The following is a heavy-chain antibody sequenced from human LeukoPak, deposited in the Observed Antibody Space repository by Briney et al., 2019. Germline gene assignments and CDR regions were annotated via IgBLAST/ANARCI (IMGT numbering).Heavy chain of an antibody. J-gene: IGHJ4*02. CDR1: GGSFSGYY. V-gene: IGHV4-34*01. Sequence: SETLSLTCAVYGGSFSGYYWSWVRQPPGKGLEWIGEINHSGSTNYNPSLKSRVTISVDTSKNQFSLKLSSVTAADTAVYYCARLGSGSYWAAYWGQGTLVTVSS. CDR2: INHSGST. CDR3: ARLGSGSYWAAY. D-gene: IGHD3-10*01.